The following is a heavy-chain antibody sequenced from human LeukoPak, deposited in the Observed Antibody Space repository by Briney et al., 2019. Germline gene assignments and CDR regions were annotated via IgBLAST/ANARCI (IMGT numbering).Heavy chain of an antibody. V-gene: IGHV1-18*04. J-gene: IGHJ4*02. CDR1: GYTFTSYG. CDR3: ARVDTAMVTNLFDY. Sequence: ASVKVSCKASGYTFTSYGISWVRQAPGQGLEWMGWISAYNGNTNYAQKLQGRVTMTTDTSTSTAYVELRSLRSDDTAVYYCARVDTAMVTNLFDYWGQGTLVTVSS. CDR2: ISAYNGNT. D-gene: IGHD5-18*01.